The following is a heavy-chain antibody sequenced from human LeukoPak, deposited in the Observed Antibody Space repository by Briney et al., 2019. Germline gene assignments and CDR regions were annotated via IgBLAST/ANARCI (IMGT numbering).Heavy chain of an antibody. V-gene: IGHV3-66*01. CDR1: GFGVSKND. Sequence: GGSLRLSCAASGFGVSKNDMTWVRQAPGKGLEWVSVIHYGGATYYTDSVKGRFVISKDDSKNTLYLQMNSLRVEDTAVYYCAGTTFVFGSGTYPYWGQGTLVTVSS. J-gene: IGHJ4*02. CDR2: IHYGGAT. D-gene: IGHD3-10*01. CDR3: AGTTFVFGSGTYPY.